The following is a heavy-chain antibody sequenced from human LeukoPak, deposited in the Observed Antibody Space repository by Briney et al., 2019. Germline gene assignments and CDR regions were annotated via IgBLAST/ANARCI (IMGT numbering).Heavy chain of an antibody. J-gene: IGHJ4*02. CDR3: VKGGQRYDFWRFDY. D-gene: IGHD3-3*01. Sequence: PGGSLTLSCAVSGVSFSDYAMNWVRLAPGTGLQWVSSISGSGGSTYYADSVKGRFSTSRDNSKNTLSLQMNSLRAEDTALYYCVKGGQRYDFWRFDYWGQGTVVTVSS. CDR1: GVSFSDYA. CDR2: ISGSGGST. V-gene: IGHV3-23*01.